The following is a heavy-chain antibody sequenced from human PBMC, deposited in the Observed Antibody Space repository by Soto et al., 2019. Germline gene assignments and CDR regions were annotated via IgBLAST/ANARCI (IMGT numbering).Heavy chain of an antibody. Sequence: SETLSLTCTVSGGSISSSSYYWGWIRQPPGKGLEWIGSIYYSGSTYYNPSLKSRVTISVDTSKNQFSLKLSSVTAADTAVYYCAGKYGIVLVFAFDPWGQGTLVTVSS. CDR1: GGSISSSSYY. CDR3: AGKYGIVLVFAFDP. J-gene: IGHJ5*02. CDR2: IYYSGST. D-gene: IGHD2-8*02. V-gene: IGHV4-39*01.